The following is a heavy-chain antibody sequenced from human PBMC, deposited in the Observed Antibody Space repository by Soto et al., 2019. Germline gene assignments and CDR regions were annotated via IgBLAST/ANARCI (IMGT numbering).Heavy chain of an antibody. CDR3: ARDQPGYSYGYGLGY. D-gene: IGHD5-18*01. J-gene: IGHJ4*02. CDR2: ISSSSSYI. Sequence: EVQLVESGGGLVKPGGSLRLSCAASGFTFSSYSMNWVRQAPGKGLEWFSSISSSSSYIYYADSVKGRFTISRDNAKNSLYLQLTSLRAEDTAVYYCARDQPGYSYGYGLGYWGQGTLVTVSS. CDR1: GFTFSSYS. V-gene: IGHV3-21*01.